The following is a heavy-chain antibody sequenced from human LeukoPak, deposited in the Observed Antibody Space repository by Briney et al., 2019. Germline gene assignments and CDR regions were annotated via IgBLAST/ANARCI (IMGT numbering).Heavy chain of an antibody. CDR3: ARGFRDYGEMYYFDY. CDR2: IYHSGST. V-gene: IGHV4-4*02. D-gene: IGHD4-17*01. J-gene: IGHJ4*02. CDR1: GGSISSSNW. Sequence: PSETLSLTCAVSGGSISSSNWWSWVRQPPGKGLEWIGEIYHSGSTNYNPSLKSRVTISVDKSKNQFSLKLSSVTAADTAVYYCARGFRDYGEMYYFDYWGQGTLVTVSS.